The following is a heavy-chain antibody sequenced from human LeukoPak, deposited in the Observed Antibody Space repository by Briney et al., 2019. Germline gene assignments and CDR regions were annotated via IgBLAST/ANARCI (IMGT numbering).Heavy chain of an antibody. J-gene: IGHJ3*02. CDR2: IYYSGST. D-gene: IGHD3-22*01. CDR1: GGSISSSSYY. V-gene: IGHV4-39*07. Sequence: SETLSLTCTVSGGSISSSSYYWGWIRQPPGKGLGWIGSIYYSGSTYYSPSLKSRVTISVDTSKNQFSLKLSSVTAADTAVYYCARPYDSSGYLYFGHDAFDIWGQGTMVTVSS. CDR3: ARPYDSSGYLYFGHDAFDI.